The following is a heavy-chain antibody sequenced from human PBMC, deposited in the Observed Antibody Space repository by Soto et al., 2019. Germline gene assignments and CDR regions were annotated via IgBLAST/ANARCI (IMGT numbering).Heavy chain of an antibody. D-gene: IGHD2-15*01. J-gene: IGHJ6*03. V-gene: IGHV1-3*01. CDR3: ARGYCSGGSCYPPDYYYYYYMDV. Sequence: QVQLVQSGAEVKKPGASVKVSCKASGYTFTSYAMHWVRQAPGQRLEWMGWINAGNGNTKYSQKFQGRVTITRDTSASTAYIELSSLRSEDTAVYYCARGYCSGGSCYPPDYYYYYYMDVWGKGTTVTVSS. CDR2: INAGNGNT. CDR1: GYTFTSYA.